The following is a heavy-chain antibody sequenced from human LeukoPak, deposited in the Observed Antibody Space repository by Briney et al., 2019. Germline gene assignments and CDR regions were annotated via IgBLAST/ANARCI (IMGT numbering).Heavy chain of an antibody. Sequence: GGSLRLSCAASGFTFSAYYMSWIRQAPGKGLEWDSYITSGSLYTNYADSVKGRFTISRDNAKNSLYLQMNSLRAEDTAVYYCARVGQQLVRWYFDLWGRGTLVTVSS. CDR2: ITSGSLYT. CDR3: ARVGQQLVRWYFDL. J-gene: IGHJ2*01. D-gene: IGHD6-13*01. CDR1: GFTFSAYY. V-gene: IGHV3-11*05.